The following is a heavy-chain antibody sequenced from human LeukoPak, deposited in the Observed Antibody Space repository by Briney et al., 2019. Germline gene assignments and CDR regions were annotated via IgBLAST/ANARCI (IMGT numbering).Heavy chain of an antibody. V-gene: IGHV3-23*01. CDR3: VRGRGSYGWFDP. CDR2: ISGSGGSA. J-gene: IGHJ5*02. D-gene: IGHD3-10*01. CDR1: GFTFNNYA. Sequence: GGSLRLSCAASGFTFNNYAVNWVRQAPGKGLEWVSAISGSGGSAYYADSVKGRFTISRDDAKNTVDLQMNSLRGEDTAVYYCVRGRGSYGWFDPWGQGTLVTVSS.